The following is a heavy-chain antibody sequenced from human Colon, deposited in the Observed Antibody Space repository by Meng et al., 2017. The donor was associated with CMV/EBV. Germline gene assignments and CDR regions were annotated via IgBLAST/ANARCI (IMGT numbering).Heavy chain of an antibody. D-gene: IGHD1-26*01. CDR1: GFLFPNFA. Sequence: GGSLRLSCESSGFLFPNFAMSWVRQVPGKGLEWVSAISGSGDRTYYADSVKGRFTISRDNARNSVHLQMLSLRGEDTAVYYCARDFPGIVGGGAFDYWGQGTLVTVSS. V-gene: IGHV3-23*01. J-gene: IGHJ4*02. CDR2: ISGSGDRT. CDR3: ARDFPGIVGGGAFDY.